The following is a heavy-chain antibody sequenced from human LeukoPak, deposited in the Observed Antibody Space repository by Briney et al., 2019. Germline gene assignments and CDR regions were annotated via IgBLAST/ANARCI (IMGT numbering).Heavy chain of an antibody. CDR2: ISWDDNTK. Sequence: PGGSLRLSCAASGFTFDDHTMHWVRQAPGKGLEWASIISWDDNTKYYADSVKGRFTISRDNSKTSLYLQMNSLRTEDTAVYYCGKGPRRCTGCDGFDIWGQGTMVTVSS. CDR3: GKGPRRCTGCDGFDI. D-gene: IGHD1-14*01. J-gene: IGHJ3*02. CDR1: GFTFDDHT. V-gene: IGHV3-43*01.